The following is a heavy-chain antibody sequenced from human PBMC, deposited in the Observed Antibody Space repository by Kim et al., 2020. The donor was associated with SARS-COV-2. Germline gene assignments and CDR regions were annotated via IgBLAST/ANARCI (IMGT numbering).Heavy chain of an antibody. CDR3: ARQGYYYGSGSYLY. V-gene: IGHV4-39*01. Sequence: NPSLKSRVTISVDTSKNQFSLKLSSVTAADTAVYYCARQGYYYGSGSYLYWGQGTLVTVSS. J-gene: IGHJ4*02. D-gene: IGHD3-10*01.